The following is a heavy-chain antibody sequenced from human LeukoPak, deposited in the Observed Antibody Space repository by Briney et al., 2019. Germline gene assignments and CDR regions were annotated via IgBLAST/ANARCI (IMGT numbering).Heavy chain of an antibody. CDR3: AKNPYEYYFDY. J-gene: IGHJ4*02. Sequence: ASVKVSCKASGYSFTGYYMHWVRQAPGQGLEWMGWINPSSGDTNYAQKFQGRVTMTRDTSISTAYMELSRLRSDDTAVYYCAKNPYEYYFDYWGQRTPVTVSS. V-gene: IGHV1-2*02. D-gene: IGHD5-12*01. CDR2: INPSSGDT. CDR1: GYSFTGYY.